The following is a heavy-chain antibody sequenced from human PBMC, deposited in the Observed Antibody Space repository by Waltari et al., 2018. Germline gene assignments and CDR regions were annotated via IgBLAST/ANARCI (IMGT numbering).Heavy chain of an antibody. CDR1: GFTFSNAW. CDR3: TTRIVGATNPLDY. CDR2: IKSKTDGGIT. D-gene: IGHD1-26*01. V-gene: IGHV3-15*01. J-gene: IGHJ4*02. Sequence: EVQLVESGGGLVKPGGSLRLSCAASGFTFSNAWMSWVRQAPGKGLEWVGRIKSKTDGGITDDVAPVKGRFTISRDDSKKKLYLQMNSVKTEDTDVYYCTTRIVGATNPLDYWGQGTLVTVSS.